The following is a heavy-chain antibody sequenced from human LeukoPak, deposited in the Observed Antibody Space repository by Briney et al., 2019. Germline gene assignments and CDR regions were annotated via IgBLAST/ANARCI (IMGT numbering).Heavy chain of an antibody. V-gene: IGHV1-69*06. CDR2: FIPIFGTA. CDR1: GGTFSSYT. CDR3: ARGALRYGEIGPFDY. J-gene: IGHJ4*02. D-gene: IGHD5-18*01. Sequence: SVKVSCKASGGTFSSYTISWVRQAPGQGLEWMGGFIPIFGTANYAQKLQGRVTITADKSTSTAYMELSSLKSEDTAVYYCARGALRYGEIGPFDYWGQGTLVTVSS.